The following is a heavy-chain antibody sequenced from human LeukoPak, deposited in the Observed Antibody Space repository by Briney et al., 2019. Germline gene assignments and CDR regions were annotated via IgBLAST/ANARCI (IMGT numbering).Heavy chain of an antibody. CDR3: ARENYYDGSGSPSASAPVDH. CDR2: IIPMFGTT. CDR1: GGTFSNYA. Sequence: SVKVSCKASGGTFSNYAINWVRQAPGQGLEWMGGIIPMFGTTNYAQKFRGRVTIIAVESTSTAYMELRSLGSDDTAVYYCARENYYDGSGSPSASAPVDHWGQEPWSPSPQ. J-gene: IGHJ4*01. D-gene: IGHD3-22*01. V-gene: IGHV1-69*13.